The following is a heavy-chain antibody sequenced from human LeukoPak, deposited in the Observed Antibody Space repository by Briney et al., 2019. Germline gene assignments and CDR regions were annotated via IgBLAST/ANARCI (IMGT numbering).Heavy chain of an antibody. D-gene: IGHD6-19*01. CDR2: IIPIFGTA. Sequence: VASVKGSSKASGATFSSYANSWVREAPGQGLEWMGGIIPIFGTANYAQKFQGRVTITADESTSTAYMELSSLRSEDTAVYYCATSQNETRYSSGWSYYFDYWGQGTLVTVSS. J-gene: IGHJ4*02. CDR1: GATFSSYA. CDR3: ATSQNETRYSSGWSYYFDY. V-gene: IGHV1-69*13.